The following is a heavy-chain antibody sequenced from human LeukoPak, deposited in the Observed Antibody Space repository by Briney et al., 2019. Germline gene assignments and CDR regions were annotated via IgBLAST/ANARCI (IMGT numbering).Heavy chain of an antibody. D-gene: IGHD3-22*01. CDR3: ARRPRDTSGYYLGAFHD. Sequence: GGSLRLTCAASGFTFTNYAMTWVRQAPGKGLEWVSVIGASGADTYYSDSVKGRFTVSRDNSQNTLFLHMSSLRAEDTAVYFCARRPRDTSGYYLGAFHDWGQGTTVTVSS. CDR2: IGASGADT. V-gene: IGHV3-23*01. CDR1: GFTFTNYA. J-gene: IGHJ3*01.